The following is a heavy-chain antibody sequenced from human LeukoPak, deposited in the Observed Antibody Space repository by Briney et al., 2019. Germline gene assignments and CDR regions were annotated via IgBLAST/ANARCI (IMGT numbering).Heavy chain of an antibody. Sequence: GGSLRLSCSASGFTFSSSSMHWVRRAPGKGLVWVSRISSDGTSTNYADSVKGRFIISRDNAKNSVYLQMSSLRDGDTAVYYCVRVDYGSGSFDYWGQGTLVTVSS. J-gene: IGHJ4*02. D-gene: IGHD3-10*01. CDR3: VRVDYGSGSFDY. CDR2: ISSDGTST. CDR1: GFTFSSSS. V-gene: IGHV3-74*01.